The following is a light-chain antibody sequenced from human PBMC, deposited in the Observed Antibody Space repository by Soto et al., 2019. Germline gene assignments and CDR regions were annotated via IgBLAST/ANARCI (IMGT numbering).Light chain of an antibody. Sequence: EIVLTQSPATLSLSPGERATLSCRASQSVSSNLAWYQQKPGQAPRLLIYDASNRATGLTARFSGSGSWTDFTITIINLAPDDFADEYCQQRSETLGRGTKLEIK. CDR1: QSVSSN. CDR3: QQRSET. V-gene: IGKV3-11*01. J-gene: IGKJ2*01. CDR2: DAS.